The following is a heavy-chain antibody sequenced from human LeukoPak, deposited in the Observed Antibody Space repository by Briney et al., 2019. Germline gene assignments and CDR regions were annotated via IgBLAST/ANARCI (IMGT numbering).Heavy chain of an antibody. Sequence: PGGSLRLSCAASGFTFSSYWMNWARQAPGKGLEWVASINHNGNANYYVDSVKGRFTISRDNAKNSLYLQMSNLRAEDTAVYFCARGGGLDDWGQGATVTVSS. CDR2: INHNGNAN. CDR1: GFTFSSYW. D-gene: IGHD3-16*01. CDR3: ARGGGLDD. J-gene: IGHJ6*02. V-gene: IGHV3-7*03.